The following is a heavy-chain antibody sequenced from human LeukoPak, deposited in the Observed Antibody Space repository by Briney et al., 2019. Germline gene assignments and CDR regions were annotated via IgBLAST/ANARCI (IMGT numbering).Heavy chain of an antibody. Sequence: GASVKVSCKVSGYTLTELSMHWVQQAPGKGLEWMGGFDPEDGETIYAQKFQGRATMTEDTSTDTAYMELSSLRSEDTAVYYSATAQYYYDSSGYYTFDYWGQGTLVTVSS. CDR3: ATAQYYYDSSGYYTFDY. CDR2: FDPEDGET. CDR1: GYTLTELS. V-gene: IGHV1-24*01. J-gene: IGHJ4*02. D-gene: IGHD3-22*01.